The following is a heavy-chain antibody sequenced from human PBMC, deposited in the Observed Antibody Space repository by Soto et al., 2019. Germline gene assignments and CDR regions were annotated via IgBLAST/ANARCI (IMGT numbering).Heavy chain of an antibody. CDR3: AKDRQFRSYYESAGHYNN. Sequence: EVQLLESGGCMVHLGGSLRLSCVAAGFTLKNYDMWWVRQAPGKGLEWVSGISGSGGVTYYADSVKGRFTISRDNSKNTLYLQMNSLRANDTAVYYCAKDRQFRSYYESAGHYNNWGQGTLVTVSS. V-gene: IGHV3-23*01. CDR2: ISGSGGVT. CDR1: GFTLKNYD. J-gene: IGHJ4*02. D-gene: IGHD3-10*01.